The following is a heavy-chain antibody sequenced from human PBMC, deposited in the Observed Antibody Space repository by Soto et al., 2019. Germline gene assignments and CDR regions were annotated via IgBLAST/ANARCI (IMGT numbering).Heavy chain of an antibody. V-gene: IGHV4-30-2*01. Sequence: SETLSLTCAVSGGSISSGGYSWSWIRQPPGKGLEWIGYIYHSGSTYYNPSLKSRVTISVDRSKNQFPLKLSSVTAADTAVYYCARESTYYDILTGYPSNWFDPWGQGTLVTVSS. CDR3: ARESTYYDILTGYPSNWFDP. CDR2: IYHSGST. CDR1: GGSISSGGYS. J-gene: IGHJ5*02. D-gene: IGHD3-9*01.